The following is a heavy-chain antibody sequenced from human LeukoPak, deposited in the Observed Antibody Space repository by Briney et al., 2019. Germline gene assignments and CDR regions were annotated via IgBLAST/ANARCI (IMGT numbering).Heavy chain of an antibody. J-gene: IGHJ4*02. V-gene: IGHV4-34*01. CDR2: INHSGST. Sequence: SETLSLTCAVYGGSFSGYYWSWIRQPPGEGPEWIGEINHSGSTNHNPSLKSRVTISVDASKNQFSLKLSSVTAADTSVYYCARAGGRVGSSLDFDYWGQGTPVTVSS. CDR3: ARAGGRVGSSLDFDY. CDR1: GGSFSGYY. D-gene: IGHD6-6*01.